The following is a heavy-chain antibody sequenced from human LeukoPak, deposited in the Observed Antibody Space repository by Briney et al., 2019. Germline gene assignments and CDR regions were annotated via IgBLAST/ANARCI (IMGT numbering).Heavy chain of an antibody. CDR2: IYYSGST. CDR3: ARVSLEWLVDY. J-gene: IGHJ4*02. V-gene: IGHV4-61*05. Sequence: SETLSLTCTVSGGSISSSSYYWGWIRQPPGKGLEWIGYIYYSGSTNYNPSLKSRVTISVDRSNNQFFLKLGSVTAADTAVYYCARVSLEWLVDYWGQGTLVTVSS. D-gene: IGHD3-3*01. CDR1: GGSISSSSYY.